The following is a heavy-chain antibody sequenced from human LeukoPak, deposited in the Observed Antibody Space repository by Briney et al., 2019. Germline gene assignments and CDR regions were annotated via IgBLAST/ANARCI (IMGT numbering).Heavy chain of an antibody. D-gene: IGHD4-17*01. CDR1: GFTFSSFG. CDR3: AKSHPPTVTTEEGEYLQH. Sequence: PGRSLRLSCAASGFTFSSFGMHWVRQAPGQGLEWVAVISFDGSNQYYADSVKGRFTIYRDNFKNTVYLQMNSLRAEETAVNYCAKSHPPTVTTEEGEYLQHWGQGTLVTVSS. V-gene: IGHV3-30*18. CDR2: ISFDGSNQ. J-gene: IGHJ1*01.